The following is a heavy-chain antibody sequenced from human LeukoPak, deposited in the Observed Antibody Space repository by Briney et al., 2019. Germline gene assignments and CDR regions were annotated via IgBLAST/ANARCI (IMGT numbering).Heavy chain of an antibody. CDR1: GGSFSGYY. D-gene: IGHD6-19*01. CDR3: ARGLRGYSSGWYYFDY. CDR2: INHSGST. J-gene: IGHJ4*02. Sequence: SETLSLTCAVYGGSFSGYYWSWLRQPPGKGLEWIGEINHSGSTNYNPSLKSRVTISVDTSKNQFSLKLSSVTAADPAVYYCARGLRGYSSGWYYFDYWGQGTLVTVSS. V-gene: IGHV4-34*01.